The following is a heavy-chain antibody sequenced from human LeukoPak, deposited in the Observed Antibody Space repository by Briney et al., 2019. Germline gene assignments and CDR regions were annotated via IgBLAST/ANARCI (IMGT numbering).Heavy chain of an antibody. D-gene: IGHD3-9*01. Sequence: PGGSLRHSCAASGVTFSSYVRHWVRQAPGKGLEWVSYISSSSSTIYYADSVKGRFTISRDNAKNSLYLQMNSLRAEDTAVYYCARFDPWVSWGQGTLVTVSS. V-gene: IGHV3-48*01. J-gene: IGHJ4*02. CDR3: ARFDPWVS. CDR1: GVTFSSYV. CDR2: ISSSSSTI.